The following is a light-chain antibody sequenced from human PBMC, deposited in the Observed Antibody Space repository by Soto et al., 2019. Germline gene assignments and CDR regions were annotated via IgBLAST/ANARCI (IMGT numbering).Light chain of an antibody. V-gene: IGKV4-1*01. J-gene: IGKJ1*01. Sequence: DIVMTQSPDSLAVSLGERATINCKSSQSVLYSPNNKNYLAWYQKKPGQPPKLLIYWASIRESGVPDRFSGSGSGTDFTLTISSLQAEDVAVYYCHQYYDVPRTFGQGTKVEIK. CDR3: HQYYDVPRT. CDR2: WAS. CDR1: QSVLYSPNNKNY.